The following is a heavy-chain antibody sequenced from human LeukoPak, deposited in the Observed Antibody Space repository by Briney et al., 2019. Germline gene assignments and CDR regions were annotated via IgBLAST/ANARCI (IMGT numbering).Heavy chain of an antibody. CDR3: AREGHGIQLWLENWFDP. Sequence: ASVKVSCKASGYTFTSYGISWVRQAPGQGLEWMGWISAYNGNTNYAQKLQGRVTMTTDTSTSTAYMELSSLRSEDTAVYYCAREGHGIQLWLENWFDPWGQGTLVTVSS. J-gene: IGHJ5*02. D-gene: IGHD5-18*01. CDR2: ISAYNGNT. CDR1: GYTFTSYG. V-gene: IGHV1-18*01.